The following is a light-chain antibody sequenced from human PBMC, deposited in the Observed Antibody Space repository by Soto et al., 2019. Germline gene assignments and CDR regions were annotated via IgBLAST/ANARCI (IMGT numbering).Light chain of an antibody. V-gene: IGLV1-40*01. J-gene: IGLJ3*02. CDR3: QAYDYSLTASV. CDR2: GNR. Sequence: QSVLTQPPSVSGAPGQRVTLSCTGNSSNLGAGYDVHWYQQLPGAAPKLVIFGNRNRPSGVPERFSGSKSGTSASLAITGHQAEDEADYYSQAYDYSLTASVFGGGTKLTVL. CDR1: SSNLGAGYD.